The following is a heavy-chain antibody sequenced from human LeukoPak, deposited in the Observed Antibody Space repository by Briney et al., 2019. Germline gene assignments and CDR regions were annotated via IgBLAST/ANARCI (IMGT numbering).Heavy chain of an antibody. CDR3: ARDTVAAAGDFDY. Sequence: SETLSLTCTVSGGSISSSFWSWIRQPPGKGLEWIGCINYSGSSHYSPSLKSRVTISLDTSKNQFSLRLSSVSAADTALYFCARDTVAAAGDFDYWGQGTLVTVSS. CDR2: INYSGSS. J-gene: IGHJ4*02. V-gene: IGHV4-59*01. D-gene: IGHD6-25*01. CDR1: GGSISSSF.